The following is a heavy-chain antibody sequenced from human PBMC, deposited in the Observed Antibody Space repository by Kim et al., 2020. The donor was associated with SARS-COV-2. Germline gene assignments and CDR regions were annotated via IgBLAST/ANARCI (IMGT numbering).Heavy chain of an antibody. V-gene: IGHV4-34*01. CDR1: GGSFSGYY. CDR3: ARVRGHSSHLDY. J-gene: IGHJ4*02. Sequence: SETLSLTCAVYGGSFSGYYWSWIRQPPGKGLEWIGEINHSGSTNYNPSLKSRVTISVDTSKNQFSLKLSSVTAADTAVYYCARVRGHSSHLDYWGQGTLVTVSS. D-gene: IGHD3-16*01. CDR2: INHSGST.